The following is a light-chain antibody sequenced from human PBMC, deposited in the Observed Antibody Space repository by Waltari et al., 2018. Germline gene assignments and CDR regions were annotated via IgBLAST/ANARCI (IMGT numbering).Light chain of an antibody. J-gene: IGKJ3*01. CDR3: QQRANSPIT. Sequence: ELVLTQSPATLSLYPGERATLSCNASQSISHYFAWYQQKPGHPPRLLIFYASNRATGIPARFSGRGSGTDFTLTISSLEPEDFAVYYCQQRANSPITFGPGTTVDIK. V-gene: IGKV3-11*01. CDR2: YAS. CDR1: QSISHY.